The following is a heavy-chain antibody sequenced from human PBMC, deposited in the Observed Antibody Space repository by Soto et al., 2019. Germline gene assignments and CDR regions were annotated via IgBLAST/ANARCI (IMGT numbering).Heavy chain of an antibody. J-gene: IGHJ4*02. CDR3: AAAGYYDFWSGYSAFDY. Sequence: SVKVSCKASGFTFTSSAVQWVRQARGQRLEWIGWIVVGSGNTNYAQKFQERVTITRDMSTSTAYMELSSLRSEDTAVYYCAAAGYYDFWSGYSAFDYWGQGTLVTVSS. V-gene: IGHV1-58*01. CDR2: IVVGSGNT. D-gene: IGHD3-3*01. CDR1: GFTFTSSA.